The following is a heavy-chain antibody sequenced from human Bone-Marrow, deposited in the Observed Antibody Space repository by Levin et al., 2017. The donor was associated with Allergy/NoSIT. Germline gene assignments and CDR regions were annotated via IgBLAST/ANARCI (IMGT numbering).Heavy chain of an antibody. CDR3: ARKDSNYDLGDFYFHGMDV. V-gene: IGHV1-8*01. J-gene: IGHJ6*02. Sequence: MPGGSLRLSCKASGYTFSSYDINWVRQATGQGLEWMGWMNSKTGETAYAQKFLGRLTMTRNTSISTAYMELSSLRSDDTAVYCCARKDSNYDLGDFYFHGMDVWGQGTTVTVSS. CDR1: GYTFSSYD. CDR2: MNSKTGET. D-gene: IGHD4-11*01.